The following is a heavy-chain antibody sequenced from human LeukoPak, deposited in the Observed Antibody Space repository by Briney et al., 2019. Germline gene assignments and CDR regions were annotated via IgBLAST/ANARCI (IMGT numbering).Heavy chain of an antibody. D-gene: IGHD3-22*01. CDR1: GFTFSNYW. J-gene: IGHJ6*03. CDR3: AKDKSSGYRYYYYYMDV. Sequence: GGSLRLSCAASGFTFSNYWVSWVRQAPGKGLEWVANIKQDGTEKYYVDSVKGRFTISRDNAKNSLYLQMNSLRAEDTAVYYCAKDKSSGYRYYYYYMDVWGKGTTVTVSS. V-gene: IGHV3-7*01. CDR2: IKQDGTEK.